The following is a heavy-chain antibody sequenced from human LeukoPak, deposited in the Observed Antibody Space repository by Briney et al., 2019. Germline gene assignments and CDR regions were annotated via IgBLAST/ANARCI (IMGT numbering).Heavy chain of an antibody. CDR1: GFTFSSYG. CDR3: AKAGRIAVAGTLLDY. V-gene: IGHV3-30*18. CDR2: ISYDGSNK. J-gene: IGHJ4*02. D-gene: IGHD6-19*01. Sequence: GGSLRLSCAASGFTFSSYGMHWVRQAPGKGLEWVALISYDGSNKCYADSVKGRFTISRDNSKNTLYLQMNSLRAEDTAVYYCAKAGRIAVAGTLLDYWGQGTLVTVSS.